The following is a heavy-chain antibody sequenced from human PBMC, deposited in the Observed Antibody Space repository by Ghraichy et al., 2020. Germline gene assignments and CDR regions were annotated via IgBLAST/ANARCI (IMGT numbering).Heavy chain of an antibody. D-gene: IGHD1-26*01. CDR1: GFTVSSNY. CDR3: ARASSGSYAALDP. Sequence: GGSLRLSCAASGFTVSSNYMSWVRQAPGKGLEWVSVIYSGGSTYYADSVKGRFTISRDNSKNTLYLQMNSLRAEDTAVYYCARASSGSYAALDPWGQGTLVTVSS. CDR2: IYSGGST. V-gene: IGHV3-53*01. J-gene: IGHJ5*02.